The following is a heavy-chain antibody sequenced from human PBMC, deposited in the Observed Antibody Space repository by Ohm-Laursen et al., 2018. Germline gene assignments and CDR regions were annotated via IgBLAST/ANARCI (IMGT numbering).Heavy chain of an antibody. D-gene: IGHD3-22*01. Sequence: SLRLSCAAPGFTFNTYAMSWVRQAPGKGLEWVSAISGTGGSTYYADSVKGRFTISRDNSKNTLYLQMNILRAEDTALYYCAKDHINYYGSGGDGYFDYWGQGTLVTVSS. CDR3: AKDHINYYGSGGDGYFDY. CDR2: ISGTGGST. V-gene: IGHV3-23*01. CDR1: GFTFNTYA. J-gene: IGHJ4*02.